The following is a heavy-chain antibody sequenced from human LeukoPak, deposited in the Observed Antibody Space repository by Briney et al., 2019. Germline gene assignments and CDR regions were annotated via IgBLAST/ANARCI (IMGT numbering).Heavy chain of an antibody. D-gene: IGHD3-22*01. V-gene: IGHV3-74*01. CDR1: GFTFSTYW. Sequence: GGSLRLSCAASGFTFSTYWMHWVRQAPGKGLVWVSRINGDGSSTSYADSVKGRFTISRDNAKNTLYLQMNSLKTEDTAVYYCTTFEYYYDSSGYLSGFDYWGQGTLVTVSS. CDR2: INGDGSST. J-gene: IGHJ4*02. CDR3: TTFEYYYDSSGYLSGFDY.